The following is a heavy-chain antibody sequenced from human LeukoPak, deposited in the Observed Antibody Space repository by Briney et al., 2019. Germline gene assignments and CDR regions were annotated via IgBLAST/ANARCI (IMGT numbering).Heavy chain of an antibody. V-gene: IGHV4-59*01. CDR2: ISYIGSS. D-gene: IGHD6-19*01. J-gene: IGHJ3*02. Sequence: SETLSLTCTVSGVSMSIYYWSWIRQPPGERPEWIAFISYIGSSNYNPSLTSRATISVDSSKNQFSLKLNSVTAADTAVYYCVGWQVAGAFEIWGQGTMVTVSS. CDR3: VGWQVAGAFEI. CDR1: GVSMSIYY.